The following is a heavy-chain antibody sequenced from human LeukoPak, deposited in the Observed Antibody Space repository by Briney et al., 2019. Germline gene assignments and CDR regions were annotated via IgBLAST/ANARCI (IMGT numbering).Heavy chain of an antibody. CDR3: AREPGRGRYNWNDGFDY. J-gene: IGHJ4*02. V-gene: IGHV1-18*01. CDR1: GYTFTSYG. CDR2: ISAYNGNT. D-gene: IGHD1-1*01. Sequence: ASVKVSCKASGYTFTSYGINWVRQAPGQGLEWMGWISAYNGNTNYAQKLQGRVTMTTDTSTSTAYMELRSLRSDDTAVYYCAREPGRGRYNWNDGFDYWGQGTLVTVSS.